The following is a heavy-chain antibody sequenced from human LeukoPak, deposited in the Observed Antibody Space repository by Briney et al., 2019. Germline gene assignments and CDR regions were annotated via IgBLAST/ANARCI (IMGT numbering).Heavy chain of an antibody. CDR2: IYYSGST. CDR3: ARGDLRGWVRRAFDI. J-gene: IGHJ3*02. Sequence: SETLSLTCTVSGGSISSGDYYWSWIRQPPGKGLEWIGYIYYSGSTYYNPSLKSRVTISVDTSKNQFSLKLSSVTAADTAVYYCARGDLRGWVRRAFDIWGQGTMVTVSS. D-gene: IGHD6-19*01. V-gene: IGHV4-30-4*08. CDR1: GGSISSGDYY.